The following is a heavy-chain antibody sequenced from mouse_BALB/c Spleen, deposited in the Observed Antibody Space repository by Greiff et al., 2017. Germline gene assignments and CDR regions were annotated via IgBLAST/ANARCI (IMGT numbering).Heavy chain of an antibody. CDR1: GYTFTSYW. J-gene: IGHJ3*01. CDR2: IYPGSGST. Sequence: LQQPGSELVRPGASVKLSCTASGYTFTSYWMHWVKQRPGQGLEWIGNIYPGSGSTNYDEKFKSKATLTVDTTSSTAYMQLSSLTSEDSSVYYCAPYTMIPTFAYWGQGTLVTVSA. V-gene: IGHV1S22*01. D-gene: IGHD2-4*01. CDR3: APYTMIPTFAY.